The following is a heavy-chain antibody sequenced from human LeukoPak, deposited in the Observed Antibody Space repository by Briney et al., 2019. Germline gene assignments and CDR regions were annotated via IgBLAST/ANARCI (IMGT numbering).Heavy chain of an antibody. V-gene: IGHV3-30*03. CDR3: ASSIMNWNYGWFDP. J-gene: IGHJ5*02. Sequence: GGSLRLSCAASGFTFSSYGMHWVRQAPGKGLEWVAVISYDGSNKYYADSVKGRFTISRDNAKNSLYLQMNSLRDEDTAVYYCASSIMNWNYGWFDPWGQGTLVTVSS. CDR2: ISYDGSNK. D-gene: IGHD1-7*01. CDR1: GFTFSSYG.